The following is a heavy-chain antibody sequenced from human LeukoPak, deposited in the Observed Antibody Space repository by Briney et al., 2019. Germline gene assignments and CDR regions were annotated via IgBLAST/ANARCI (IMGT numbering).Heavy chain of an antibody. J-gene: IGHJ4*02. D-gene: IGHD6-13*01. CDR3: AKDAAAAVSYYFDY. V-gene: IGHV3-30*18. CDR2: ISYDGSNK. Sequence: PGGSLRLSCAASGFTFSSYGMHWVRQAPGKGLEWVAVISYDGSNKYYADSVKGRFTISRDNSKNTLYLQMNSLRAEDTAVCYCAKDAAAAVSYYFDYWGQGTLSPSPQ. CDR1: GFTFSSYG.